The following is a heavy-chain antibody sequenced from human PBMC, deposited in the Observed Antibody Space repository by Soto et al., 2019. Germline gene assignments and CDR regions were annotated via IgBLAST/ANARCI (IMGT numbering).Heavy chain of an antibody. Sequence: PSETLSLTCTVSGGSISSGGYYWSWIRQHPGKGLEWIGYIYYSGSTYYNPSLKSRVTISVDTSKNQFSLKLSSVTAADTAVYYCARDLGSHDAFDIWGQGTMVTVSS. CDR1: GGSISSGGYY. CDR2: IYYSGST. V-gene: IGHV4-31*03. J-gene: IGHJ3*02. CDR3: ARDLGSHDAFDI. D-gene: IGHD3-10*01.